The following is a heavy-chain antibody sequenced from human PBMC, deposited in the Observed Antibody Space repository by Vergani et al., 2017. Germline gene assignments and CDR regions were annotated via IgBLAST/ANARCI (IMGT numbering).Heavy chain of an antibody. CDR3: ARDYHGDNLPFDI. V-gene: IGHV3-21*01. J-gene: IGHJ3*02. Sequence: EVQLVESGGGLVKPGGSLRLSCAASGFTFSSYSMNWVRQAPGKGLEWVSSISSSSSYIYYADSVKGRFTISRDNAKNSLYLQMNSLRAEDTAVYYCARDYHGDNLPFDIWGQGTMVTVSS. CDR2: ISSSSSYI. CDR1: GFTFSSYS. D-gene: IGHD4-17*01.